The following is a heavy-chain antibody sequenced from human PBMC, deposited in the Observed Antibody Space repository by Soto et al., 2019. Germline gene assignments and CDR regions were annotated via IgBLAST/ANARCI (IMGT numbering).Heavy chain of an antibody. V-gene: IGHV4-59*01. D-gene: IGHD6-19*01. Sequence: PSETLSLTCSVSGGSISGYYWRWIRQSPGKGLEWLGYVYYTGSTNYSPARRSRVSISVDTNKNDYSLRLSSETAADTAVYFCARSVAVPGAHIDYWGQGTQVTVSS. J-gene: IGHJ4*02. CDR3: ARSVAVPGAHIDY. CDR1: GGSISGYY. CDR2: VYYTGST.